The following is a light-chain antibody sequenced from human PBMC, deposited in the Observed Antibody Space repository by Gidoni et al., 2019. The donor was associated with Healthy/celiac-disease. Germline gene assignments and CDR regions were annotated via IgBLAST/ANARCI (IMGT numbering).Light chain of an antibody. CDR1: QSVSSN. V-gene: IGKV3-15*01. CDR2: GAS. CDR3: QQYNNWPRT. Sequence: EIVRTQSPATRSVSPGERATLSCRARQSVSSNLAWYQQKPGQAPRLLIYGASTRATGIPARFSGSGSGTEFTLTISSLQSEDFAVYYCQQYNNWPRTFGQXTKLEIK. J-gene: IGKJ2*01.